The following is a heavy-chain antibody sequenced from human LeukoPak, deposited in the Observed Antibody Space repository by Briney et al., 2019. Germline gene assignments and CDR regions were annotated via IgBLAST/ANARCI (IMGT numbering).Heavy chain of an antibody. Sequence: SVKVSCKASGGTFSSYAISWVRQAPGQGLEWMGGIIPIFGTANYAQKFQGRVTITADKSTSTAYMELSSLRSEDTAVYYCAGGYSGYEDFDYWGQGTLVTVSS. D-gene: IGHD5-12*01. J-gene: IGHJ4*02. V-gene: IGHV1-69*06. CDR1: GGTFSSYA. CDR2: IIPIFGTA. CDR3: AGGYSGYEDFDY.